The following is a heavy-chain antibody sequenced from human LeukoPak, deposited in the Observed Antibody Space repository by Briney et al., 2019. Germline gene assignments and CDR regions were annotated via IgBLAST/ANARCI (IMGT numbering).Heavy chain of an antibody. CDR2: IWYDGSNK. V-gene: IGHV3-33*06. CDR3: AKSMDIVVALQEDYYMDV. J-gene: IGHJ6*03. Sequence: GRSLRLSCAASGFTFSSYGMHWVRQAPGKGLEWVAVIWYDGSNKYYADSVKGRFTISRDNSKNTLYLQMNSLRAEDTAVYYCAKSMDIVVALQEDYYMDVWGKGTTVTVSS. CDR1: GFTFSSYG. D-gene: IGHD2-2*03.